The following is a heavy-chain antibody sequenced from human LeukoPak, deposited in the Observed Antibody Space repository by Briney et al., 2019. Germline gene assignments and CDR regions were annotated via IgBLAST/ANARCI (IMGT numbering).Heavy chain of an antibody. D-gene: IGHD3-10*01. CDR1: GYTFTSYY. J-gene: IGHJ6*03. V-gene: IGHV1-46*01. CDR2: INPSGGST. CDR3: ARGPSITMVRGGQWYYYMDV. Sequence: ASVKVSCKTSGYTFTSYYMHWVRQAPGQGFEWMGLINPSGGSTNYAQKFQGRVTMTRDTSTSTVYMELSSLRSEDTAVYYCARGPSITMVRGGQWYYYMDVWGKGTTVTISS.